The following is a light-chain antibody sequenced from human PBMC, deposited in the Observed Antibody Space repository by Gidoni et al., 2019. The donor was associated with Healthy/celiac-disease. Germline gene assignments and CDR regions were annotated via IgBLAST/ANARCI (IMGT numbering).Light chain of an antibody. J-gene: IGKJ1*01. CDR3: KQYGSSPQT. V-gene: IGKV3-20*01. CDR1: QSVSSSY. CDR2: GAS. Sequence: EIVLTQSPGTLSLSPGERATLSCRASQSVSSSYLAWYQQKPGQAPRLLIYGASSRATGIPDRVSGSGSGKDFTLTISRLEPEDFAGYYCKQYGSSPQTFGQGTKVEIK.